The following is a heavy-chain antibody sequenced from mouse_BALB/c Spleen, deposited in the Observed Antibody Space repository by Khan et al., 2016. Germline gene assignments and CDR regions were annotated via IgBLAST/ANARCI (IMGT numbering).Heavy chain of an antibody. V-gene: IGHV14-3*02. D-gene: IGHD2-1*01. CDR2: IDPANGNT. Sequence: VQLQQSGAELVKPGASVKLSCTASGFNIKDTYMHWVKQRPEQGLEWIGRIDPANGNTKYDPKFQGKATITADTSTNTAYLQLSSLTSEDTAVYYCAHGNYGFADWGQGTLVTVSA. CDR1: GFNIKDTY. CDR3: AHGNYGFAD. J-gene: IGHJ3*01.